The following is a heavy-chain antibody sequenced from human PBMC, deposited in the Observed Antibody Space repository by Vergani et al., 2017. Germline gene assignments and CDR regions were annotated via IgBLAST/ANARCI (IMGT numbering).Heavy chain of an antibody. CDR1: GFPFSSYV. V-gene: IGHV3-13*04. CDR3: ARALSYYDILTGDYPLPLMDV. D-gene: IGHD3-9*01. CDR2: IGTAGDT. Sequence: EVQLVESGGGLVQPGGSLTLFCSASGFPFSSYVMHWVRQATGKGLEWVSAIGTAGDTYYPGSVTGRFTIARENAKNSLYLQMNSLRAGDTAVFYCARALSYYDILTGDYPLPLMDVWGQGTTVTVSS. J-gene: IGHJ6*02.